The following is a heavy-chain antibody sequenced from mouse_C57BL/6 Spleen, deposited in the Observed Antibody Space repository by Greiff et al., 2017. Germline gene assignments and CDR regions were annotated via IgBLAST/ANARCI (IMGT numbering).Heavy chain of an antibody. CDR3: ARLGYYSNFDY. J-gene: IGHJ2*01. CDR2: INPNNGGT. Sequence: VQLQQSGPELVKPGASVKISCKASGYTFTDYYMNWVKQSHGKSLEWIGDINPNNGGTSYNQKFKGKATLTVDKSSSTAYMELRSLTSEDSAVYYCARLGYYSNFDYWGQGTTLTVSS. V-gene: IGHV1-26*01. CDR1: GYTFTDYY. D-gene: IGHD2-5*01.